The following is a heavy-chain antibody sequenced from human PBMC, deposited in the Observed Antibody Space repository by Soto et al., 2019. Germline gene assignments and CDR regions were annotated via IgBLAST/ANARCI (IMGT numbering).Heavy chain of an antibody. Sequence: SETLSLTCTVSGGSISSLYWAWIRQPAGKGLEWIGRIFPSGDSNYNPSLTSRVSMSLDTSKNQFSLTVSSVTAADTAVYYCARASRCKSEYECFAWLDFWGQGILVTVSS. J-gene: IGHJ4*02. CDR1: GGSISSLY. CDR2: IFPSGDS. CDR3: ARASRCKSEYECFAWLDF. D-gene: IGHD6-6*01. V-gene: IGHV4-4*07.